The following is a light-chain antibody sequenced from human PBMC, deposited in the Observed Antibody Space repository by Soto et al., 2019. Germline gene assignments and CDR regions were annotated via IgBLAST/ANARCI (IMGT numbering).Light chain of an antibody. V-gene: IGLV1-44*01. CDR3: AAWDDSLNGQVI. J-gene: IGLJ2*01. Sequence: QSVLTQPPSASGTPGQRVTISCSGSNSNIGSNTVNWYQQLPGTAPKLLIYSNNQRPSGVPDRFSGSKSGTSASLAISGLQSEDGVDYYCAAWDDSLNGQVIFGGGTKLTVL. CDR2: SNN. CDR1: NSNIGSNT.